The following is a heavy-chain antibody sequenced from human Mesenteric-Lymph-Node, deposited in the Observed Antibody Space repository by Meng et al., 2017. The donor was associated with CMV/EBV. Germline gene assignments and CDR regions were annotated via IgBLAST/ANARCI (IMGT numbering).Heavy chain of an antibody. Sequence: SVKVSCKASGDTFSSYAISWVRQAPGQGLEWMGGIIYIFGTTNYAQKFQGRVTITADESTSTAYMELNSLRFEDTAVYYCAGGGDGYNYYCYGMDVWGLGTTVTVSS. D-gene: IGHD5-24*01. J-gene: IGHJ6*02. V-gene: IGHV1-69*13. CDR3: AGGGDGYNYYCYGMDV. CDR1: GDTFSSYA. CDR2: IIYIFGTT.